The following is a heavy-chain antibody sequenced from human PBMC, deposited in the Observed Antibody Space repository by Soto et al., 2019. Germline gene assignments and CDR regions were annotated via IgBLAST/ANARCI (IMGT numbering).Heavy chain of an antibody. CDR1: GGSISSGGYY. D-gene: IGHD2-15*01. J-gene: IGHJ4*02. CDR2: IYYSGRT. CDR3: ARVYCSGGSCYEFDY. Sequence: QVQLQESGPGLVKPSQTLSLTCTVSGGSISSGGYYWSWIRQHPGKGLEWIGYIYYSGRTYYNPYLKSRVTISVDTSKNQFSLKLSSVTAADTAVYYCARVYCSGGSCYEFDYWGQGTLVTVSS. V-gene: IGHV4-31*03.